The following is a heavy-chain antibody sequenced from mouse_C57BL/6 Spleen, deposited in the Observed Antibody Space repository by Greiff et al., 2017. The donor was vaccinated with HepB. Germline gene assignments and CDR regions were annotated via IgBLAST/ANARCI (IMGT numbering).Heavy chain of an antibody. D-gene: IGHD1-1*01. V-gene: IGHV1-50*01. CDR3: ARGGAYGSSLGYFDY. CDR2: IDPSDSYT. J-gene: IGHJ2*01. Sequence: QVQLQQPGAELVKPGASVKLSCKASGYTFTSYWMQWVKQRPGQGLEWIGEIDPSDSYTNYNQKFKGKATLTVDTSSSTAYMQLSSLTSEDSAVYYWARGGAYGSSLGYFDYWGQGTTLTVSS. CDR1: GYTFTSYW.